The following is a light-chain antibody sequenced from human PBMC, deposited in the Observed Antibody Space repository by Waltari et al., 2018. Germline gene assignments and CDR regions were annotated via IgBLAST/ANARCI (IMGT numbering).Light chain of an antibody. CDR2: RDN. Sequence: QAGLTQPPSVSKGLRQTATPACTGNSNNVGFQGAAWLQQHQGHPPKALFYRDNNRPSGISERFSASRSGNTASLTITGLQPEDEADYYCSAWDSTLNAWVFGGGTKLTVL. V-gene: IGLV10-54*04. CDR1: SNNVGFQG. CDR3: SAWDSTLNAWV. J-gene: IGLJ3*02.